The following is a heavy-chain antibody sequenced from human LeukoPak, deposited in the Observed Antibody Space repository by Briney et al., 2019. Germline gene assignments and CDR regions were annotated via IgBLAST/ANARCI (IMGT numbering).Heavy chain of an antibody. J-gene: IGHJ4*02. Sequence: PGGSLRLSCAASGFTFISYWMHWVRQAPGKGLVWVSRINSDGGSTNYADSVKGRFTISRDNAKNTLFLQMNSLRVEDTAVYYCARAQVGATPPYVDFWGQGTLVTVSS. V-gene: IGHV3-74*01. CDR3: ARAQVGATPPYVDF. CDR1: GFTFISYW. CDR2: INSDGGST. D-gene: IGHD1-26*01.